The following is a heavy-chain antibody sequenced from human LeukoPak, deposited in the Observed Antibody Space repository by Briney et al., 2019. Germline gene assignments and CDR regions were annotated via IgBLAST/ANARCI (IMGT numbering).Heavy chain of an antibody. CDR2: ISGSGGST. V-gene: IGHV3-23*01. CDR3: AKVSSGWYVGYFDY. Sequence: GGSLRLSCAASGFTFSSNAMSWVRQAPGKGLEWVSAISGSGGSTYYADSVKGRFTISRDNSKNTLYLQMNSLRAEDTAVYYCAKVSSGWYVGYFDYWGQGTLVTVSS. CDR1: GFTFSSNA. D-gene: IGHD6-19*01. J-gene: IGHJ4*02.